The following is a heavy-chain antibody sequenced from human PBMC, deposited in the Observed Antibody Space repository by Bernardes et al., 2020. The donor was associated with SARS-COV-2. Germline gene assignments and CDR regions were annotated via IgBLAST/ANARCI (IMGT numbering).Heavy chain of an antibody. Sequence: GSLRLSCAASGFTFSSYGMHWVRQAPGKGLEWVAVISYDGSNKYYADSVKGRFTISRDNSKNTLYLQMNSLRAEDTAVYYCAKDHITMIDYFDYWGQGTLVTVSS. CDR1: GFTFSSYG. J-gene: IGHJ4*02. CDR2: ISYDGSNK. CDR3: AKDHITMIDYFDY. D-gene: IGHD3-22*01. V-gene: IGHV3-30*18.